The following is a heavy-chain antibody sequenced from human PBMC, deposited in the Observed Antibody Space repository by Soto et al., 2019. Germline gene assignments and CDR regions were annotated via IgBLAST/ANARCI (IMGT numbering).Heavy chain of an antibody. Sequence: TGGSLRLSCTASGFTVGNNYMSCVRQAPGKGLEWVSLIYSTGTTKYADSVKGRFTVSRDNAKNTLYLQMNSLRGEDTAVYYCAKDGRGSGSHYNSFGYWGQGTLVTVSS. CDR3: AKDGRGSGSHYNSFGY. D-gene: IGHD3-10*01. J-gene: IGHJ4*02. CDR1: GFTVGNNY. V-gene: IGHV3-53*01. CDR2: IYSTGTT.